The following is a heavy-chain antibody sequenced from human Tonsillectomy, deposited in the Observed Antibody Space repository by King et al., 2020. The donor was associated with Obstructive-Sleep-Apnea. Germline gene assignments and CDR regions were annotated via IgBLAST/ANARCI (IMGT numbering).Heavy chain of an antibody. J-gene: IGHJ4*02. D-gene: IGHD2-2*01. V-gene: IGHV3-30*18. CDR2: ISYDGSNK. CDR1: GFTFSSYG. Sequence: QLVQSGGGVVQPGRSLRLSCAASGFTFSSYGMHWVRQAPGKGLEWVAVISYDGSNKYYADSGKGRFTISRDNSKNTLYLQMNSLRAEDTAVYYCAKVADCSSTICYVDYWGQGTLVTVSS. CDR3: AKVADCSSTICYVDY.